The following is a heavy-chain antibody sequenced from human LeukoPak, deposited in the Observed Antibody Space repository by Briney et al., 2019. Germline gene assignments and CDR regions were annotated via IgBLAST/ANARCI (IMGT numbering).Heavy chain of an antibody. J-gene: IGHJ6*04. CDR1: RFTFSGYW. CDR2: INQDGRET. V-gene: IGHV3-7*01. Sequence: TGGSLRLSCATSRFTFSGYWMSWVRQAPGKGLEWVANINQDGRETNYVDSVKGRFTISRDNAKNSLYLQMNSLRAEDTAVYYCAELGITMIGGVWGKGTTVTISS. CDR3: AELGITMIGGV. D-gene: IGHD3-10*02.